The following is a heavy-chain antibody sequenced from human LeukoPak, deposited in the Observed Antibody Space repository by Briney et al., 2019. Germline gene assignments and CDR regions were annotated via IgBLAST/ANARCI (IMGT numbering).Heavy chain of an antibody. D-gene: IGHD3-22*01. V-gene: IGHV3-23*01. Sequence: GGSLRLSCAASGFTFNNYGMHWVRQAPGKGLEWVSAISGSGDYTYYADSVKGRFTISRDNSKNTLYLQMHSLRAEDTAVYYCAKNVGYYYDRSAYFDYWGQGTLVTVSS. CDR3: AKNVGYYYDRSAYFDY. CDR1: GFTFNNYG. J-gene: IGHJ4*02. CDR2: ISGSGDYT.